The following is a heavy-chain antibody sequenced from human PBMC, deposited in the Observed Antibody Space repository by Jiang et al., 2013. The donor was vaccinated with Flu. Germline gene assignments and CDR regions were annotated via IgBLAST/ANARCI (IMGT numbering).Heavy chain of an antibody. CDR3: ARFYSSGWYGMGYFDY. D-gene: IGHD6-19*01. CDR1: GYTFTGYY. J-gene: IGHJ4*02. Sequence: GAEVKKPGASVKVSCKASGYTFTGYYMHWVRQAPGQGLEWMGWINPNSGGTNYAQKFQGWVTMTRDTSISTAYMELGRLRSDDTAVYYCARFYSSGWYGMGYFDYWGQGTLVTVSS. V-gene: IGHV1-2*04. CDR2: INPNSGGT.